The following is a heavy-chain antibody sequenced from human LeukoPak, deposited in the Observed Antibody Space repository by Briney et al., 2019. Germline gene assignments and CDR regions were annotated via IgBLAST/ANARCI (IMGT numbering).Heavy chain of an antibody. J-gene: IGHJ4*02. CDR1: GFTFSVSI. CDR2: IRTKADNYAT. CDR3: WAGLGSYR. D-gene: IGHD3-10*01. Sequence: GGSLKLSCAASGFTFSVSIIHWVRQVSGKGPEWVGRIRTKADNYATAYAASVKGRFTVSRDDSKNTAYLQMNSLKTEDTAVYYYWAGLGSYRWGQGILVTVSS. V-gene: IGHV3-73*01.